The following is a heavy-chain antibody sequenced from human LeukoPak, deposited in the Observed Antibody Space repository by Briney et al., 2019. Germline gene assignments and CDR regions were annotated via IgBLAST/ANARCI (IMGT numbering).Heavy chain of an antibody. Sequence: SETLSLTCAVYGGSFSGYYWSWIRQPPGKGLEWIGEINHSGSTNYNPSPKSRVTISVDTSKNQFSLKLSSVTAADTAVYYCARERDIVVVVAADYDAFDIWGQGTMVTVSS. D-gene: IGHD2-15*01. CDR1: GGSFSGYY. V-gene: IGHV4-34*01. CDR2: INHSGST. J-gene: IGHJ3*02. CDR3: ARERDIVVVVAADYDAFDI.